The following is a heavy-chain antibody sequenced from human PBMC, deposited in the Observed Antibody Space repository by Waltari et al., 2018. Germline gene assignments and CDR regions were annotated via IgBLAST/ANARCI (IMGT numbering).Heavy chain of an antibody. Sequence: QVQLQESGPGLVKPSQTLSLTCTVSGGSISSGSYYWSWIRQPAGKGLEWIGYIYTSGSTNYNPSLKSRVTISLDTSKNQFSLKLSSVTAADTAVYYCARVWELPPIFDYWGQGTLVTVSS. CDR3: ARVWELPPIFDY. D-gene: IGHD1-26*01. CDR1: GGSISSGSYY. CDR2: IYTSGST. J-gene: IGHJ4*02. V-gene: IGHV4-61*09.